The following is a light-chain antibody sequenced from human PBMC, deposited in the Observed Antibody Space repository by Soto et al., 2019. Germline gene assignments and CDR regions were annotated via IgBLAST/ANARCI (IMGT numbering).Light chain of an antibody. CDR1: QSIGTY. Sequence: DIQMTQSPSSLSASVGDRVTITCRASQSIGTYLNWYQHKPGKVPKLLIYAASSLQSGVPSRFSGSGSGTDFTLTINNLQLEDFASYYCQQSYSTPPWTFGQGTKVEIK. CDR3: QQSYSTPPWT. CDR2: AAS. J-gene: IGKJ1*01. V-gene: IGKV1-39*01.